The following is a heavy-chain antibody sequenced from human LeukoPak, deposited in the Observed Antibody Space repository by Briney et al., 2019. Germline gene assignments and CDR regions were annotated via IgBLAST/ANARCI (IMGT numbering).Heavy chain of an antibody. J-gene: IGHJ4*02. CDR3: SKATPPRDGSNPDY. D-gene: IGHD5-24*01. V-gene: IGHV3-30*18. CDR2: ISYDGRNK. CDR1: GFIFSSYG. Sequence: GGSLRLSCAASGFIFSSYGMHWVRQAPGKGLEWVAVISYDGRNKYYADSVKGRFTISRDNSKNTLYLQMNSLRAEDTALYHCSKATPPRDGSNPDYWGQGTLVTVSS.